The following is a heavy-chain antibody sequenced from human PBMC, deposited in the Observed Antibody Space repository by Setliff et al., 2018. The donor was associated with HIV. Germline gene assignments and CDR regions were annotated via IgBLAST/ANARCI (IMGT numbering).Heavy chain of an antibody. CDR2: IYYSGTT. Sequence: PSETLSLTCTVSGGSISLYYWSWIRQPPGKGLEWIGCIYYSGTTNYNPSLKSRVTISVDTSKNQFSLRLTSVIAADTAVYYCARHLYYYDSSGYLQPYYYMDVWGKGTTVTVSS. V-gene: IGHV4-59*08. CDR1: GGSISLYY. CDR3: ARHLYYYDSSGYLQPYYYMDV. J-gene: IGHJ6*03. D-gene: IGHD3-22*01.